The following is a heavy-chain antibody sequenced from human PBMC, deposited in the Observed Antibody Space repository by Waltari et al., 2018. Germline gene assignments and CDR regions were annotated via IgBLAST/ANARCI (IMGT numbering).Heavy chain of an antibody. CDR1: GGTFSSYT. Sequence: QVQLVQSGAEVKKPGSSVKVSCKASGGTFSSYTISWVRQAPGQGLEWMGRIIPILGIANYAQKFQGRVTITADKSTSTAYMELSSLRSEDTAVYYCARDRCSSTSCRLTYYYYYGMDVWGQGTTVTVSS. CDR2: IIPILGIA. V-gene: IGHV1-69*08. CDR3: ARDRCSSTSCRLTYYYYYGMDV. D-gene: IGHD2-2*01. J-gene: IGHJ6*02.